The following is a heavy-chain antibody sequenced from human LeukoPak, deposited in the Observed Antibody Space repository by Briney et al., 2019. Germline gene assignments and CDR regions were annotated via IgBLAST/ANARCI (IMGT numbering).Heavy chain of an antibody. CDR2: IRYDGSNK. V-gene: IGHV3-30*02. J-gene: IGHJ4*02. CDR1: GFTFSSYG. CDR3: AKFPKHYDILTGYFDY. Sequence: GGSLRLSCAASGFTFSSYGMHWVRQAPGKGLEWVAFIRYDGSNKYYADSVKGRFTISRDNSKNTLYLQMNSLRAEDTAVYYCAKFPKHYDILTGYFDYWGQGTLVTVSS. D-gene: IGHD3-9*01.